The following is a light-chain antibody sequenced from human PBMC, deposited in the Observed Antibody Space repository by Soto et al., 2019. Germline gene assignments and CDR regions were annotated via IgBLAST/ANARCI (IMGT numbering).Light chain of an antibody. CDR1: QSVDSY. V-gene: IGKV1-5*01. CDR2: DAS. Sequence: IQMTQSPSTLSAAAGDRVRITCRVSQSVDSYLAWYHQKPGKAPKLLIYDASTLQSGVPSRFSGSGSGTEFTLTISSLQADDIGKYYCPQYYSYYRMFGQGTKVEIK. CDR3: PQYYSYYRM. J-gene: IGKJ1*01.